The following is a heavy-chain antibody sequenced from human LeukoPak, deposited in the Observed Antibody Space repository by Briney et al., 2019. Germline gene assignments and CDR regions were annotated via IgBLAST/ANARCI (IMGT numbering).Heavy chain of an antibody. D-gene: IGHD3-9*01. CDR2: IIPIFGTA. CDR1: GGTFSSYA. J-gene: IGHJ5*02. Sequence: GASVKVSCKASGGTFSSYAISWVRQAPGQGLEWMGGIIPIFGTANYAQKFQGRVTITADESTSTAYMELSSLRSEDTAVYYCASCLTGYYSNWFDPWGQGTLVTVSS. V-gene: IGHV1-69*01. CDR3: ASCLTGYYSNWFDP.